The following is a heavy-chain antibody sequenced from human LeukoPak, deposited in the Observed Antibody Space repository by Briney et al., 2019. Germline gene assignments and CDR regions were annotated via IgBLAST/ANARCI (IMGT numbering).Heavy chain of an antibody. J-gene: IGHJ5*02. CDR3: ARHMVRGVWYNWFDP. CDR1: GGSFSGYY. Sequence: PSETLSLTCAVYGGSFSGYYWSWIRQPPGKGLEWIGEINHSGSTNYNPSLKSRVTIYTSKNQFSLKLSSVTAADTAVYYCARHMVRGVWYNWFDPWGQGTLVTVSS. V-gene: IGHV4-34*01. CDR2: INHSGST. D-gene: IGHD3-10*01.